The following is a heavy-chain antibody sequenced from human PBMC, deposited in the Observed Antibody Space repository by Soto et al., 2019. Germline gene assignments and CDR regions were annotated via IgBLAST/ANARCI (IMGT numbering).Heavy chain of an antibody. Sequence: GESLKISCKGSGDSFTSHWIGWVRQMPGKGLEWMGIIYPGDSDTRYSPSFQGQVTISADKSISTAYLQWSSLKASDTAMYYCARQALDYYGSGTSYTPYYFDSWGQGTLVTVSS. CDR3: ARQALDYYGSGTSYTPYYFDS. J-gene: IGHJ4*02. V-gene: IGHV5-51*01. CDR2: IYPGDSDT. CDR1: GDSFTSHW. D-gene: IGHD3-10*01.